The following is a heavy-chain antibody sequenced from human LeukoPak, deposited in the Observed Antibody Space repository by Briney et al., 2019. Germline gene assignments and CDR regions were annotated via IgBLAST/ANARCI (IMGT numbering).Heavy chain of an antibody. Sequence: ASVKVSCKASGYTFTDYYMHWVRQAPGQGLEWMGWINPNSGDTSSAQKFQGRVTMTRDTSITTAYMELSSLRSDDTAVYYCARRQSATLMFWGQGTLVTVSS. J-gene: IGHJ4*02. D-gene: IGHD2-15*01. CDR3: ARRQSATLMF. V-gene: IGHV1-2*02. CDR2: INPNSGDT. CDR1: GYTFTDYY.